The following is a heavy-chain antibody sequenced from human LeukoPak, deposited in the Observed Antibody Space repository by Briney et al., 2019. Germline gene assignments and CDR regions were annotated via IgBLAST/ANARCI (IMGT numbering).Heavy chain of an antibody. CDR1: GFTFSSYS. CDR3: ARTSARGTMVRGVIIPY. CDR2: ISSSSSYI. V-gene: IGHV3-21*01. D-gene: IGHD3-10*01. J-gene: IGHJ4*02. Sequence: GGSLRLSCAASGFTFSSYSMNWVCQAPGKGLEWVSSISSSSSYINYADSVKGRFTISRDNAKNSLYLQMNSLRAEDTAVYYCARTSARGTMVRGVIIPYWGQGTLVTVSS.